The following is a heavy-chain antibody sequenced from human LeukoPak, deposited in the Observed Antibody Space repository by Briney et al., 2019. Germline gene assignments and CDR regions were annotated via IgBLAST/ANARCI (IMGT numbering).Heavy chain of an antibody. J-gene: IGHJ4*02. CDR3: ARGDTAMETIDY. CDR1: GYTFTSYD. D-gene: IGHD5-18*01. Sequence: ASVKVSCKASGYTFTSYDINWVRQATGQGLEWMGWMNPNSGNTGYAQKFQGRVTITRNTSISTAYMELSSLRSEDTAVYYCARGDTAMETIDYWGQGTLVTVSS. CDR2: MNPNSGNT. V-gene: IGHV1-8*03.